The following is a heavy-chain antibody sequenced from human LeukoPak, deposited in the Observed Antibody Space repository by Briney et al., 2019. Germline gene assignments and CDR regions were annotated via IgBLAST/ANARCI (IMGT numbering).Heavy chain of an antibody. J-gene: IGHJ4*02. CDR3: ARDVQLERLLH. CDR2: INPNSGGT. D-gene: IGHD1-1*01. Sequence: VASVKVSCKASGYTFTGYYMHWVRQAPGQGLEWMGWINPNSGGTNYAQKFQGRVTMTRDTSISTVYMELSRLRSDDTAVYYCARDVQLERLLHWGQGTLVTVSS. V-gene: IGHV1-2*02. CDR1: GYTFTGYY.